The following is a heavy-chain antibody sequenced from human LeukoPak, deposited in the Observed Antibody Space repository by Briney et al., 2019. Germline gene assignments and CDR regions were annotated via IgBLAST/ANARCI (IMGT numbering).Heavy chain of an antibody. Sequence: SETLSLTCAVYGGSFSSYYWSWIRQPPGKGLEWIGYIYYSGSTNYNPSLKSRVTISVDTSKNQFSLKLSSVTAADTAVYYCARVGSSTNGEIDYWGQGTLVTVSS. V-gene: IGHV4-59*01. D-gene: IGHD2-2*01. J-gene: IGHJ4*02. CDR3: ARVGSSTNGEIDY. CDR2: IYYSGST. CDR1: GGSFSSYY.